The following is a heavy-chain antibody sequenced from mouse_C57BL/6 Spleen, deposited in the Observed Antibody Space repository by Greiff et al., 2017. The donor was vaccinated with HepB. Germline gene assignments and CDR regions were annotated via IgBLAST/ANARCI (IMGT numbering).Heavy chain of an antibody. CDR3: ARKSSGLQVYYYAMDY. V-gene: IGHV2-9-1*01. Sequence: VQGVESGPGLVAPSQSLSITCTVSGFSLTSYAISWVRQPPGKGLEWLGVIWTGGGTNYNSALKSSLSISKDNSKSQVFLKMNSLQTNDTARYYCARKSSGLQVYYYAMDYWGQGTSVTVSS. CDR1: GFSLTSYA. J-gene: IGHJ4*01. CDR2: IWTGGGT. D-gene: IGHD2-2*01.